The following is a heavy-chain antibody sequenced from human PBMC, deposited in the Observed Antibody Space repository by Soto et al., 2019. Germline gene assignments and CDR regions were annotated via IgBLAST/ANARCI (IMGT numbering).Heavy chain of an antibody. Sequence: SLRLSCAASGFTFDDYAMHWVRQAPGKGLEWVSGISWNSGSIGYADSVKGRFTISRDNAKNSLYLQMNSLRAEDTALYYCAKVVSGWYRGYFDYWGQGTLVTVSS. V-gene: IGHV3-9*01. J-gene: IGHJ4*02. CDR3: AKVVSGWYRGYFDY. CDR2: ISWNSGSI. CDR1: GFTFDDYA. D-gene: IGHD6-19*01.